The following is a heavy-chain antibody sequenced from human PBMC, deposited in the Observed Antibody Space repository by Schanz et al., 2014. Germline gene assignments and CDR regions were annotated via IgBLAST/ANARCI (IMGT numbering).Heavy chain of an antibody. Sequence: QVQLVQSGAEVKKPGSSVKVSCKASGGTFSSSTLTWVRQAPGQGLEWMGRIIPILDKTTYAQKFQGRVTMTADKITSTVYMEISGLKSEDAAVYYCAIVDSTGYDAMDVWGQGTTVTVSS. CDR2: IIPILDKT. CDR3: AIVDSTGYDAMDV. V-gene: IGHV1-69*08. CDR1: GGTFSSST. J-gene: IGHJ6*02. D-gene: IGHD3-22*01.